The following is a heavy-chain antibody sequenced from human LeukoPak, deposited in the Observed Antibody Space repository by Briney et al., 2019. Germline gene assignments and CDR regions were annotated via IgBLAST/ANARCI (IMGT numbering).Heavy chain of an antibody. D-gene: IGHD4-17*01. V-gene: IGHV1-46*01. CDR3: ASGGVTAVTTSLLRLWFDP. Sequence: SVKLSCKASGYTFTSYYMHWVRQAPGQGLEWMGIINPSGGSTSYADTFKGRVTISRDTSTSTVYLELSSLRAEDTAVYYCASGGVTAVTTSLLRLWFDPWGQGTLVTVSS. CDR2: INPSGGST. J-gene: IGHJ5*02. CDR1: GYTFTSYY.